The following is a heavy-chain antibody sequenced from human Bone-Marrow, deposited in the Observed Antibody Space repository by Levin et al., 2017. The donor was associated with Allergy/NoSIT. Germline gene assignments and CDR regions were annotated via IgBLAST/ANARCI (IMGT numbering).Heavy chain of an antibody. CDR2: ISYDGSNK. Sequence: GGSLRLSCAASGFTFSSYAMHWVRQAPGKGLEWVAVISYDGSNKYYADSVKGRFTISRDNSKNTLYLQMNSLRAEDTAVYYCAREAPLWFGEPNPHYYYYGMDVWGQGTTVTVSS. CDR3: AREAPLWFGEPNPHYYYYGMDV. D-gene: IGHD3-10*01. CDR1: GFTFSSYA. J-gene: IGHJ6*02. V-gene: IGHV3-30-3*01.